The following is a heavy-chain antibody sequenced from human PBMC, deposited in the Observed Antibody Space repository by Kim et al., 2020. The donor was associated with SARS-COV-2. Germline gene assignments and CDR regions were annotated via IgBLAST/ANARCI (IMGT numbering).Heavy chain of an antibody. V-gene: IGHV1-69*01. D-gene: IGHD5-18*01. CDR3: ARQGYSYGYRAFDI. Sequence: AQKFQGRVTITADESTSTAYMELSSLRSEDTAVYYCARQGYSYGYRAFDIWGQGTMVTVSS. J-gene: IGHJ3*02.